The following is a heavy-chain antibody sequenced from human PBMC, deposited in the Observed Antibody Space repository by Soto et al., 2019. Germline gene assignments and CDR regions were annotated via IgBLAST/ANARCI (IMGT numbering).Heavy chain of an antibody. J-gene: IGHJ6*02. V-gene: IGHV1-69*06. CDR1: GGTLSSTYA. Sequence: VQLVQSGAEVKEPGSSVRVSCKASGGTLSSTYAISWVRQAPGQGLEWLGGLASFAKANYAQRFQGRVTFTADRSTSTAYMELSSLTSDDTAVYYCARDRCTTDRCYTHHFDVWGQGTTVTVSS. CDR2: LASFAKA. CDR3: ARDRCTTDRCYTHHFDV. D-gene: IGHD2-8*01.